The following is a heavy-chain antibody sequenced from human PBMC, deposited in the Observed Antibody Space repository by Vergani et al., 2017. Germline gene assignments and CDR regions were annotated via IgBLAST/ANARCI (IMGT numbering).Heavy chain of an antibody. D-gene: IGHD3-10*01. Sequence: ELQLVESGGGLVQPGGSLRLSCAASGSTVSVNYMTWVRQAPGKGLEWVSHIYSSDETYYADSVKGRVTISRDTSKITLHLQINNLRVEDTAVYYCARGNYYGSGTYVDPWGQGTLVTVSS. CDR1: GSTVSVNY. CDR3: ARGNYYGSGTYVDP. J-gene: IGHJ5*02. CDR2: IYSSDET. V-gene: IGHV3-66*02.